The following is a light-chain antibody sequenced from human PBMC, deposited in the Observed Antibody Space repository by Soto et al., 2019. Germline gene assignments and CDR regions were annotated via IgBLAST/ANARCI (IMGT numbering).Light chain of an antibody. CDR2: DAS. V-gene: IGKV3-11*01. CDR3: QQRSNWLGT. J-gene: IGKJ4*01. CDR1: QSVSSY. Sequence: EIVFTQSPATLSFSPGERATLSCRASQSVSSYLAWYQQKPGQAPRLLIYDASNRATGIPARFSGSGSGTDFTLTISSLEPEDFAVYYCQQRSNWLGTFGGGTKVDIK.